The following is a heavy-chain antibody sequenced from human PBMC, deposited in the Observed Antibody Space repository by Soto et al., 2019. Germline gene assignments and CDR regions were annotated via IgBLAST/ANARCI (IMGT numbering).Heavy chain of an antibody. CDR3: ARISGGSPYYYAMDV. CDR1: GFSLTNNKMG. V-gene: IGHV2-26*01. D-gene: IGHD5-12*01. Sequence: QVTLKESGPVLVKPTETPTLTCTVSGFSLTNNKMGVSWIRQPPGKALEWLANIFSSDEKSYSTSLKSRLTISQDTSKSQVVLKVTNMDPVDTATYYCARISGGSPYYYAMDVWGQGPTVTVSS. CDR2: IFSSDEK. J-gene: IGHJ6*02.